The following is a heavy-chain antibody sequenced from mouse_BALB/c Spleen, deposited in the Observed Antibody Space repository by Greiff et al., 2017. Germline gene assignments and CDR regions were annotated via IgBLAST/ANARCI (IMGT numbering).Heavy chain of an antibody. J-gene: IGHJ4*01. Sequence: EVKLMESGPELMKPGASVKISCKASGYSFTSYYMHWVKQSHGKSLEWIGYIDPFNGGTSYNQKFKGKATLTVDKSSSTAYMHLSSLTSEDSAVYYCARSKGYDNAMDYWGQGTSVTVSS. V-gene: IGHV1S135*01. D-gene: IGHD2-14*01. CDR3: ARSKGYDNAMDY. CDR1: GYSFTSYY. CDR2: IDPFNGGT.